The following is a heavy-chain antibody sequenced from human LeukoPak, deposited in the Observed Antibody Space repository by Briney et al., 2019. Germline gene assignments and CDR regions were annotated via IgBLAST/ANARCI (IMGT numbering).Heavy chain of an antibody. CDR2: ISAYNGKT. D-gene: IGHD2-2*01. Sequence: ASVKVSCKASGYTFNKFGITWVRQAPGQGLECMGWISAYNGKTKYTQKFQDRVTMTTDASTTTAYMELRSLRFDDTAVYYCASVGVVVPAATDAFDIWGQGTMVTVSS. V-gene: IGHV1-18*01. CDR1: GYTFNKFG. CDR3: ASVGVVVPAATDAFDI. J-gene: IGHJ3*02.